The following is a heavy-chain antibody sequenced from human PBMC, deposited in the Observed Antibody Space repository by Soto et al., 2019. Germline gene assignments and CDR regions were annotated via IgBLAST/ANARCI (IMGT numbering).Heavy chain of an antibody. CDR1: GGSFSGYY. J-gene: IGHJ4*02. CDR2: INHSGST. CDR3: ARVGSSGWSPDY. D-gene: IGHD6-19*01. V-gene: IGHV4-34*01. Sequence: LSLTCSVHGGSFSGYYWSWIRQPPGKGLEWIGEINHSGSTNYNPSLKSRVTISVDTSKXXXXLXLXSXTXAXTAVYYCARVGSSGWSPDYWGQGTLVTVSS.